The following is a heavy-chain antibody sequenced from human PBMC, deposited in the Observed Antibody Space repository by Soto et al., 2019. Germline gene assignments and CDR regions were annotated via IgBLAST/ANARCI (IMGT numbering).Heavy chain of an antibody. D-gene: IGHD3-10*01. CDR3: AKNWKRGSLVY. CDR2: IYYGGST. Sequence: PSETLSLTCTVSGDSISTDYWSWIRQSPGKGLEWIGFIYYGGSTNYNPSLKSRVTISVDTPKNQFSLKLSSVTAADTAVYYCAKNWKRGSLVYWGQGSLVTVSS. V-gene: IGHV4-59*08. J-gene: IGHJ4*02. CDR1: GDSISTDY.